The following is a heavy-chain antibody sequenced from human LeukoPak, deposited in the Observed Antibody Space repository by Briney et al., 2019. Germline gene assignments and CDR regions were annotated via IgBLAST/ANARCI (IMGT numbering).Heavy chain of an antibody. CDR1: GGSSSNYY. Sequence: PSETLCLTCAVYGGSSSNYYWNWIRQSPGKGLEWIGEINQSGSTKYNPSLKSRVTISGDTSKNQFSLRLNSVTAADTAVYFCARAYRAHQTFHSYHYFDYWGQGTLVTVSS. CDR2: INQSGST. J-gene: IGHJ4*02. V-gene: IGHV4-34*01. CDR3: ARAYRAHQTFHSYHYFDY. D-gene: IGHD5-18*01.